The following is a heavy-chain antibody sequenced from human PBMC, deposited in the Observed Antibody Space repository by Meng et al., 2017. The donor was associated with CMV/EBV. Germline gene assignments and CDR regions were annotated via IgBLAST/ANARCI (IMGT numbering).Heavy chain of an antibody. Sequence: SVQVSCKASGGNISSPAISWVRQAPGQGLEWVGGMIPIYGTAKYAKKCKGRVTITTDESTNTAHMELSSLRSEDTAVYYCARASVVSSSHPYFDYWGQGTLVTVSS. CDR1: GGNISSPA. V-gene: IGHV1-69*05. CDR3: ARASVVSSSHPYFDY. CDR2: MIPIYGTA. D-gene: IGHD6-6*01. J-gene: IGHJ4*02.